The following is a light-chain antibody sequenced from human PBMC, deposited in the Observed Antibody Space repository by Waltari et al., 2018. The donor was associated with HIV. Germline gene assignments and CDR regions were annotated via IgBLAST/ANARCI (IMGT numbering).Light chain of an antibody. J-gene: IGKJ2*01. CDR2: GAS. CDR3: QQTFSPPRR. CDR1: QSIITY. V-gene: IGKV1-39*01. Sequence: DINMTQSPSSLSASVGDRATITCRASQSIITYLNWYHQIPGKAPTPLIFGASTLHDGVSSRFSGSGSETDFTLSIAGLQREDSGTYFCQQTFSPPRRFGPGT.